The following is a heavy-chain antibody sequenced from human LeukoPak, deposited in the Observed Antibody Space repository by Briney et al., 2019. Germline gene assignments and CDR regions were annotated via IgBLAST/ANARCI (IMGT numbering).Heavy chain of an antibody. D-gene: IGHD5-24*01. CDR1: GDSISGFY. CDR3: ARSRRWPFDI. CDR2: IYYSGST. Sequence: PSETLSPTCIVSGDSISGFYWSWIRQPPGKGLEWIGYIYYSGSTNYNPSLKSRVTISLDTPKRQFSLEVSSVTAADTAVYYCARSRRWPFDIWGQGTMVTVSS. V-gene: IGHV4-59*01. J-gene: IGHJ3*02.